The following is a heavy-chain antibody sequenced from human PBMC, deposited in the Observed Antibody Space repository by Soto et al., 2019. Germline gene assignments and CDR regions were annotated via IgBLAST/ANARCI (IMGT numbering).Heavy chain of an antibody. Sequence: QVQLQESGPGLVKPSQTLSLPCTVSGGSISSGGYYWSWIRQHPGKVLEWIGYIYDSGSTYYNPSLTSRVTISVDTSRNQCSLKLSSVTAADTAVYYGARGTAMADWYFDLWGRGTLVTVSS. CDR1: GGSISSGGYY. CDR2: IYDSGST. D-gene: IGHD5-18*01. V-gene: IGHV4-31*03. CDR3: ARGTAMADWYFDL. J-gene: IGHJ2*01.